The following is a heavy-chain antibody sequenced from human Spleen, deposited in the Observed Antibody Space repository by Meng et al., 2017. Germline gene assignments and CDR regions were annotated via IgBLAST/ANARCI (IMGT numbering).Heavy chain of an antibody. J-gene: IGHJ6*02. CDR1: GFTFSNYW. CDR2: KKQDGSEK. Sequence: GGSLRLSCAASGFTFSNYWMSWVRQAPGKGLHWVAKKKQDGSEKYYVDSVKGRFTISRDNAKNSLNLQMNSLRAEDTAVYYCAVRLKPYSSAWWGRQPGGMDVWGRGTTVTVSS. D-gene: IGHD6-19*01. CDR3: AVRLKPYSSAWWGRQPGGMDV. V-gene: IGHV3-7*01.